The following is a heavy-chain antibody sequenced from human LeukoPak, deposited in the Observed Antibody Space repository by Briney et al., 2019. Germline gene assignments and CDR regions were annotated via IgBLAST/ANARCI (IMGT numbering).Heavy chain of an antibody. CDR1: GFTFSSYS. Sequence: GGSLRLSCAASGFTFSSYSMNWVRQAPGKGLEWVSSISSSSSYIYYADSVKGRFTISRDNAKNSLYLQMNSLRAEDTAVYYCARGGTPYPKGAFDIWGQGTMVTVSS. J-gene: IGHJ3*02. CDR3: ARGGTPYPKGAFDI. D-gene: IGHD2-15*01. CDR2: ISSSSSYI. V-gene: IGHV3-21*01.